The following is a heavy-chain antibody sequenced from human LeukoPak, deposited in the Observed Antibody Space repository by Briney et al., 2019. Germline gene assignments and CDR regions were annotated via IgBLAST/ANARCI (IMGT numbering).Heavy chain of an antibody. Sequence: PSETQSLTCTVAGGSLSSYYWSWIRHPPRRALEWVGYIYYSGGTNYNPSLKSRVTISVDTSKNQVSLKLSSVTAADTAVYYCARHGRGVADPWGQGTLVTVSS. CDR1: GGSLSSYY. J-gene: IGHJ5*02. CDR2: IYYSGGT. D-gene: IGHD6-13*01. V-gene: IGHV4-59*08. CDR3: ARHGRGVADP.